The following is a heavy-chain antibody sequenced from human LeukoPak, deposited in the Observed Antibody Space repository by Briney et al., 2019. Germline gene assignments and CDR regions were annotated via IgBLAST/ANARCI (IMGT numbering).Heavy chain of an antibody. CDR2: MNPNSGNT. CDR3: ARDFTRVRGVRPPFGY. V-gene: IGHV1-8*01. CDR1: GYTFTSYD. J-gene: IGHJ4*02. Sequence: ASVKVSCKASGYTFTSYDINWVRQAPGQGLEWMGWMNPNSGNTGYAQKFQGRVTMTRHTSISTAYMELSSLRSEDTAVYYCARDFTRVRGVRPPFGYWGQGTLVTVSS. D-gene: IGHD3-10*01.